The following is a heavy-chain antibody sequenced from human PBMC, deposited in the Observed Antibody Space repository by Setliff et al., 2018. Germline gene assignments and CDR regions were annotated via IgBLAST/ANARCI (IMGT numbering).Heavy chain of an antibody. CDR3: ARDHGYYGMDV. Sequence: ASVKVSCKASGYTFISYGISWVRQAPGQGLEWMGWISAYNGNTNYAQKLQGRVTMTTDTSTSTAYMELSSLRSEDTAVYYCARDHGYYGMDVWGQGTTVTVSS. V-gene: IGHV1-18*01. CDR2: ISAYNGNT. CDR1: GYTFISYG. J-gene: IGHJ6*02.